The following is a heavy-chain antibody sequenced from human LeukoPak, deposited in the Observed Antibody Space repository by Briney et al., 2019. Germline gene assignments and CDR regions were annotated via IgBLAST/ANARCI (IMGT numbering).Heavy chain of an antibody. Sequence: PGGSLRLSCAASGFTFSNAWMNWVRQAPGKGLEWVSYITRSSSAIYCADSVKGRFTISRDNAKNSLYLQMNNLRDEDTAVYYCARESSIDYWGQGTLVTVSS. CDR1: GFTFSNAW. CDR2: ITRSSSAI. V-gene: IGHV3-48*02. J-gene: IGHJ4*02. CDR3: ARESSIDY.